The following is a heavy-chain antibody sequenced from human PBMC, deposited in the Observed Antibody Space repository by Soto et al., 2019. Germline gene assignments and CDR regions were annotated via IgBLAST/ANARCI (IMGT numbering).Heavy chain of an antibody. CDR3: ARFEDSGFPEKDE. D-gene: IGHD6-19*01. Sequence: ETLRLSCAVSGYTIINGYFSWWCRQPRGGGVEWVGSIAYRGDTHYNPSLNSRVTIIRDPPNNQFSVRLIFVTAADTAGYYCARFEDSGFPEKDEWGQGTVVTVS. J-gene: IGHJ1*01. CDR1: GYTIINGYF. V-gene: IGHV4-38-2*01. CDR2: IAYRGDT.